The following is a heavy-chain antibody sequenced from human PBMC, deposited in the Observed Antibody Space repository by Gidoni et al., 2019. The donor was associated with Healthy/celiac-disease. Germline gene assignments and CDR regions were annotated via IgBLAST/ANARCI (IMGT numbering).Heavy chain of an antibody. Sequence: QITLKESGPTLVKPTQTLTLTCTFSGFSLSTSGVGVGWIRQPPGKALEWLALIYWNDDKRYSPSLKSRLTITKDTSKNQVVLTMTNMDPVDTATYYCAHSRFCSSTSCYTWYESAWFDPWGQGTLVTVSS. CDR3: AHSRFCSSTSCYTWYESAWFDP. CDR1: GFSLSTSGVG. D-gene: IGHD2-2*02. V-gene: IGHV2-5*01. CDR2: IYWNDDK. J-gene: IGHJ5*02.